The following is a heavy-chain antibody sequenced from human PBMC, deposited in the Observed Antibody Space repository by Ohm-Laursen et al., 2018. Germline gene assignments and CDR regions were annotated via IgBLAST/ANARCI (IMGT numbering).Heavy chain of an antibody. D-gene: IGHD6-13*01. Sequence: SETLSLTCPVSGGSISSYYWSWIRQPAGKGLEWIGRIYTSGSTNYNPSLKSRVTMSVDTSKNQFSLKLSSVTAADTAVYYCASSYSSSWAYHYWGQGTLVTVSS. CDR1: GGSISSYY. V-gene: IGHV4-4*07. J-gene: IGHJ4*02. CDR2: IYTSGST. CDR3: ASSYSSSWAYHY.